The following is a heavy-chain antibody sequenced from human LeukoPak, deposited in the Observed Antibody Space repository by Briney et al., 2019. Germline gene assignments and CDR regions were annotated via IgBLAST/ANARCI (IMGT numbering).Heavy chain of an antibody. J-gene: IGHJ4*02. CDR3: ARDDGGWYYFDY. D-gene: IGHD6-19*01. CDR1: GGSISSSNYY. V-gene: IGHV4-61*02. CDR2: IYTSGST. Sequence: SETLSLTCTVSGGSISSSNYYWSWIRQPAGKGLEWIGRIYTSGSTNYNPSLKSRVTMSVDTSKNQFSLKLSSVTAADTAVYYCARDDGGWYYFDYWGQGTLVTVSS.